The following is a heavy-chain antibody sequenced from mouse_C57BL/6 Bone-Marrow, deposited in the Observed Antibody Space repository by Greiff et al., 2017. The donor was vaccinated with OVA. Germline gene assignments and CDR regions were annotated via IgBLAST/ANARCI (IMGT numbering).Heavy chain of an antibody. D-gene: IGHD1-1*01. CDR3: ASHYYYARGYFDV. CDR1: GYTFTDYY. J-gene: IGHJ1*03. CDR2: INPYNGGT. Sequence: VQLQQSGPVLVKPGASVKMSCKASGYTFTDYYMNWVKQSHGKSLEWIGVINPYNGGTSYNQKFKGKATLTVDKSSSTAYMELNSLTSEDSAVYYCASHYYYARGYFDVWGTGTTVTVSS. V-gene: IGHV1-19*01.